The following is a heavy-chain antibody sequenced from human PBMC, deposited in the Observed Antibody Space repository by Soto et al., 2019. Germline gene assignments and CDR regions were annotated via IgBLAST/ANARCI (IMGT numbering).Heavy chain of an antibody. J-gene: IGHJ3*01. V-gene: IGHV3-30*18. D-gene: IGHD1-26*01. CDR1: GFTFSSYG. CDR2: ISYDGSNK. Sequence: QVQLVESGGGVVQPGRSLRLSCAASGFTFSSYGMHWVRQAPGKGLEWVAVISYDGSNKYYADSVKGRFTISRDNSKNTLYLQMNSLRAEDTAVYYCAKGVVGATGGAFDFWGQGTMVTVSS. CDR3: AKGVVGATGGAFDF.